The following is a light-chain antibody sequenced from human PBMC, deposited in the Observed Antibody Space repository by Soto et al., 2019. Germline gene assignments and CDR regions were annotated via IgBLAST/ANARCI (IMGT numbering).Light chain of an antibody. CDR3: QSYDSSLRGSV. CDR1: SSNIGAPYD. J-gene: IGLJ3*02. Sequence: QSVLTQPPSVSGAPGQRVTISCSGSSSNIGAPYDVHWYQQLPGAAPKLLIYGNNNRPSAVPDRFSGSKSGTSASLAIAGLQDEDEADYYCQSYDSSLRGSVFGGGTKLTVL. V-gene: IGLV1-40*01. CDR2: GNN.